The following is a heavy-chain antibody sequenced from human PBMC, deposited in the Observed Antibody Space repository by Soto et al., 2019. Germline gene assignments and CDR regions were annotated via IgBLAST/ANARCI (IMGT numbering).Heavy chain of an antibody. CDR2: MSYSGST. CDR3: ARYVDCPSGFDI. J-gene: IGHJ3*02. D-gene: IGHD2-21*02. V-gene: IGHV4-59*01. Sequence: SETLSLTCTVSGGSISSYYWSWIRQPPGKGLEWIGYMSYSGSTNYNPSLKSRVTIFAHTSKNQFSLNLGSVTAADTAIYYCARYVDCPSGFDIWGQG. CDR1: GGSISSYY.